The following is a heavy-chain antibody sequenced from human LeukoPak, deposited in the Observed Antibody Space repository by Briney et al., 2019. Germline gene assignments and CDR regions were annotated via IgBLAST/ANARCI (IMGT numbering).Heavy chain of an antibody. Sequence: EGSLRLSCAASGFTFSSTSMNWVRQAPGKGLEWVTYISSSSSTIFYADSVKGRFTISRDNAKNSLYLEMNSLRAEDTAVYYCARKTGGSLDIWGQGTMVTVSS. CDR1: GFTFSSTS. V-gene: IGHV3-48*01. D-gene: IGHD7-27*01. J-gene: IGHJ3*02. CDR2: ISSSSSTI. CDR3: ARKTGGSLDI.